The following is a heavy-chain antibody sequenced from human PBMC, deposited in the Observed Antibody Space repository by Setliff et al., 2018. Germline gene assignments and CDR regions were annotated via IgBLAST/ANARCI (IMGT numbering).Heavy chain of an antibody. J-gene: IGHJ4*02. V-gene: IGHV1-69*06. Sequence: SVKVSCKASGGMSGTYSISWVRQAPGQGLEWIGAIIPIFGTPNYAQNFQDRVTITADISTTTVFMEMSSLRSDHTAVYYCARDGAYCSGGSCYSFDYWGPGTPVTVSS. CDR3: ARDGAYCSGGSCYSFDY. CDR1: GGMSGTYS. D-gene: IGHD2-15*01. CDR2: IIPIFGTP.